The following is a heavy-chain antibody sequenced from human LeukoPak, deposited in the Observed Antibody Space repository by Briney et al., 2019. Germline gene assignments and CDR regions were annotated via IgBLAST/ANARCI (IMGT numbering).Heavy chain of an antibody. CDR1: GYTFTSYY. Sequence: ASVKVSCKASGYTFTSYYMHWVRQAPGQRLEWMGIINPSGGSTSYAQKFQGRVTMTRDMSTNTVYMELSSLRSEDTAVYYCARDRGTVTLDYWGQGTLVTVSS. D-gene: IGHD4-17*01. CDR3: ARDRGTVTLDY. V-gene: IGHV1-46*01. J-gene: IGHJ4*02. CDR2: INPSGGST.